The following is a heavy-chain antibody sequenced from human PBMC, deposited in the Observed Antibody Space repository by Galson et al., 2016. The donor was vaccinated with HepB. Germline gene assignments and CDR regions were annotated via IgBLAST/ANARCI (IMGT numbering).Heavy chain of an antibody. D-gene: IGHD4-11*01. Sequence: SVKVSCKASGYRFPTYGISWVRQAPGQGLEWLGWISANSGNTIYAQKFQDRVTMTRDTSASTVYMDLRSLRSDDTAVYYCARGVQFRFDYWGQGTLVTVSS. CDR3: ARGVQFRFDY. V-gene: IGHV1-18*04. CDR1: GYRFPTYG. CDR2: ISANSGNT. J-gene: IGHJ4*02.